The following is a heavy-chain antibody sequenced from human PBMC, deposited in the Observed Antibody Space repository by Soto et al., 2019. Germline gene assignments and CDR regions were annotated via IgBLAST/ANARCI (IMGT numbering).Heavy chain of an antibody. V-gene: IGHV4-59*01. D-gene: IGHD6-13*01. CDR2: IYYSGRT. J-gene: IGHJ4*02. Sequence: SETLSLTCTVSGGSISSYYWSWIRQPPGKGLEWIGYIYYSGRTNYNPSLKSRVTISVDTSKNQFSLKLSSVTAADTAVYYCARAWDSSSPIDYWGQGTLVTVSS. CDR3: ARAWDSSSPIDY. CDR1: GGSISSYY.